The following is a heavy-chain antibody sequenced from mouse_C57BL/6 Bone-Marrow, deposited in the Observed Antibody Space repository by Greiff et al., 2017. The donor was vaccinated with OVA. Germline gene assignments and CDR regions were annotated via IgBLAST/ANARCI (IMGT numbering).Heavy chain of an antibody. V-gene: IGHV1-15*01. J-gene: IGHJ3*01. CDR1: GYTFTDYE. Sequence: VQLQQSGAELVRPGASVTLSCKASGYTFTDYEMHWVKQTPVHGLEWIGAIDPETGGTAYNQKFKGKAILTADKSSSTAYMELRSLTSEDSAVYYCTRDSNSWFAYWGQGTLVTVSA. CDR2: IDPETGGT. D-gene: IGHD2-5*01. CDR3: TRDSNSWFAY.